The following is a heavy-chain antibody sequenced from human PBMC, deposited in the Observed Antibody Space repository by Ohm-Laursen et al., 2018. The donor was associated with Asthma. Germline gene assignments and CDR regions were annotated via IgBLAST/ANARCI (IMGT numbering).Heavy chain of an antibody. J-gene: IGHJ4*02. CDR1: GGTLGTSV. V-gene: IGHV1-69*13. D-gene: IGHD2-15*01. CDR2: INSVFGTS. Sequence: GASVKVSCKSLGGTLGTSVIGWVRQTPGQGLEWLGGINSVFGTSTYAQKFHDRFTITADESTSTVYTTLSSLTSEDTAVYYCARKAGSCITSNCYSLDFWGQGTLVTVSS. CDR3: ARKAGSCITSNCYSLDF.